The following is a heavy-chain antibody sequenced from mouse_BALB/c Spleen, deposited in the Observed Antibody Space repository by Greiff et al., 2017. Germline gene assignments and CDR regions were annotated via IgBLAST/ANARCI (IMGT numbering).Heavy chain of an antibody. CDR3: ARAGITHYYAMDY. CDR1: GFSLTNYG. D-gene: IGHD2-4*01. CDR2: IWAGGST. V-gene: IGHV2-9*02. J-gene: IGHJ4*01. Sequence: VQLQQSGPGLVAPSQSLSITCTVSGFSLTNYGVHWVRQPPGKGLEWLGVIWAGGSTNYNSALMSRLSISKDNSKSQVFLKMNSLQTDDTAMYYCARAGITHYYAMDYWGQGTSVTVSA.